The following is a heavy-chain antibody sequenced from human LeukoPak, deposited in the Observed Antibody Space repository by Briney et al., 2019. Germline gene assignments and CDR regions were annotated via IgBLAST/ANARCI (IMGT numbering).Heavy chain of an antibody. Sequence: GGSLRLSCAASGFTFSSYEMNWVRQAPGKGLEWVSYISSSGSTIYYADSVKGRFTISRDNAKKSLYLQMNSLRAEDTAVYYCARPSPSAGPDAFDIWGQGTMVTVSS. CDR2: ISSSGSTI. CDR1: GFTFSSYE. V-gene: IGHV3-48*03. D-gene: IGHD6-13*01. J-gene: IGHJ3*02. CDR3: ARPSPSAGPDAFDI.